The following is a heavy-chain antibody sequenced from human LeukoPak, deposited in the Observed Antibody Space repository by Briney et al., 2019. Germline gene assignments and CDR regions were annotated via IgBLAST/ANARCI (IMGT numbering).Heavy chain of an antibody. D-gene: IGHD5-12*01. CDR3: ARAHTGYASYFDY. CDR1: GFTFSSYA. Sequence: PGRSLRLSCAASGFTFSSYAMHWVRQAPGKGLEWVAVISYDGSNKYYADSVKGRFTISRDNSKNTLYLQMNSLRAEDTAVYYCARAHTGYASYFDYWGQGTLVTVSS. V-gene: IGHV3-30*04. J-gene: IGHJ4*02. CDR2: ISYDGSNK.